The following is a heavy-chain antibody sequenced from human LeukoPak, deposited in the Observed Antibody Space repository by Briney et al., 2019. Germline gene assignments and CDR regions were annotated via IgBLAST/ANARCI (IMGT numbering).Heavy chain of an antibody. CDR3: ARDGYYYDSSGYPASENAFDI. Sequence: PSETLSLTCTVSGGSISSYYWSWIRQPPGKGLEWIGYIYYSGSTNYNPSLKSRVTISVDTSKNQFSLKLSSVTAADTAVYYCARDGYYYDSSGYPASENAFDIWGQGTMVTVSS. CDR1: GGSISSYY. CDR2: IYYSGST. J-gene: IGHJ3*02. V-gene: IGHV4-59*01. D-gene: IGHD3-22*01.